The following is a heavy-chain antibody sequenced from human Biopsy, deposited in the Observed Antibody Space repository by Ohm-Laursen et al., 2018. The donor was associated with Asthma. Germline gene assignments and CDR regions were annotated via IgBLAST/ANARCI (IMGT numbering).Heavy chain of an antibody. V-gene: IGHV3-23*01. CDR3: ARARESSSWASAFDI. J-gene: IGHJ3*02. CDR2: ITRSAGRT. Sequence: SLRLSCAASGFTFSSFAMSWVRQAPGKGLEWVSAITRSAGRTDYADSVKGRFTISRDNAKNSLYLQMNSLRAEETAVYYCARARESSSWASAFDIWGQGTKVTVSS. CDR1: GFTFSSFA. D-gene: IGHD6-6*01.